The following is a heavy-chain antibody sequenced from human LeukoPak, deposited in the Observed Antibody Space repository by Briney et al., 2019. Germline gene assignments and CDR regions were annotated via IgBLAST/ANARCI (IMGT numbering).Heavy chain of an antibody. CDR1: GFTFSSYS. Sequence: PGGSLRLSCAASGFTFSSYSMNWVRQAPGKGLEWVSYISSSSSTIYYADSVKGRFTISRDNAKNSLYLQMNSLRAEDTAVYYCARGRHYITMVRGVSGYWGQGTLVTVSS. D-gene: IGHD3-10*01. J-gene: IGHJ4*02. CDR2: ISSSSSTI. V-gene: IGHV3-48*01. CDR3: ARGRHYITMVRGVSGY.